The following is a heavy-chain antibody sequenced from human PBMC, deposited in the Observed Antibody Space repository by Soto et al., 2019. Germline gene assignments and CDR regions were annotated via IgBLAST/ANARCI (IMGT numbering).Heavy chain of an antibody. CDR3: ARDQPGYRGYDGYYGMDV. V-gene: IGHV3-23*01. Sequence: VSLSLSCAASGFPFSIHAMNWVRQAPGQGLEWVSSISGSGYNTDYADSVKGRFTVSRDNSKNTLYLQMDSLRADDTATYYCARDQPGYRGYDGYYGMDVCGQGTKVTLAS. CDR1: GFPFSIHA. J-gene: IGHJ6*02. CDR2: ISGSGYNT. D-gene: IGHD5-12*01.